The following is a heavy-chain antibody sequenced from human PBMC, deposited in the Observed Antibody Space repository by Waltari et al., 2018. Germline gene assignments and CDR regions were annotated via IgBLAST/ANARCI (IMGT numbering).Heavy chain of an antibody. D-gene: IGHD6-25*01. Sequence: EVQVVDSGGGLVQPGGSLRLSCAAWGFTLSNYGIHWVRQAPGKGLVWVSIMSADGSVRRYADSVKGRFTISRDNVKNMLYLQMDSLRAEDTAVYYCARDGGRNLDYWGQGTLVVVSS. CDR3: ARDGGRNLDY. CDR2: MSADGSVR. CDR1: GFTLSNYG. V-gene: IGHV3-74*01. J-gene: IGHJ4*02.